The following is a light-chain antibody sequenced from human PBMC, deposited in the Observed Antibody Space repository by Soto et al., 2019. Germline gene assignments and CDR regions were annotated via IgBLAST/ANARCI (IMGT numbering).Light chain of an antibody. Sequence: DIQMTQSPSSLSAFVGDRVTITCRASESISRHLNWYQQKPGKAPKLLIYAASSLQNGVPSRFSGGGSGTDFTLTISNLQPEDFATYYCQQSYSTPSITFGQGTRLEIK. CDR3: QQSYSTPSIT. CDR2: AAS. J-gene: IGKJ5*01. V-gene: IGKV1-39*01. CDR1: ESISRH.